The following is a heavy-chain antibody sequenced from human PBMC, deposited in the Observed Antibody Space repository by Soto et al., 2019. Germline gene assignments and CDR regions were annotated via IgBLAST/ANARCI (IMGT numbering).Heavy chain of an antibody. J-gene: IGHJ6*02. CDR1: GGSLSSYN. V-gene: IGHV4-59*01. CDR3: ERVMRAGMGPGGYGMDV. Sequence: ASETLSLTCTVSGGSLSSYNWSWIRQPPGKGLEWIGHLYYSGSTNYTPSLKSLVTISVETSKNPFSLKLCSVSAADTAVYYCERVMRAGMGPGGYGMDVWGQGTTVTVS. CDR2: LYYSGST. D-gene: IGHD3-10*01.